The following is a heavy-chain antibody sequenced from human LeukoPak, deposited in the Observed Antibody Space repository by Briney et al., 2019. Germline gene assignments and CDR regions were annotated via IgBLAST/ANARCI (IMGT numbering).Heavy chain of an antibody. D-gene: IGHD3-9*01. Sequence: SETLSLTCTVSGGSISSGGYYWSWIRQPPGKGLEWIGYIYYSGSTNYNPSLKSRVTISVDTSKNQFSLKLSSVTAADTAVYYCARLRVYDILTGYYSYWFDPWGQGTLVTVSS. CDR3: ARLRVYDILTGYYSYWFDP. CDR2: IYYSGST. J-gene: IGHJ5*02. V-gene: IGHV4-61*08. CDR1: GGSISSGGYY.